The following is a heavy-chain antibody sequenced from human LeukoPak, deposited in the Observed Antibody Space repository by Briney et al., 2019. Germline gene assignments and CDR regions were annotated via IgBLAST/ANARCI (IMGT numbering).Heavy chain of an antibody. Sequence: ASVKVSCKASGYTFTGYYMHWVRQAPGQGLEWMGGIIPIFGTANYAQKFQGRVTITADKSTSTAYMELSSLRSEDTAVYYCARDSGSYYYDYWGQGTLVTVSS. CDR1: GYTFTGYY. CDR2: IIPIFGTA. D-gene: IGHD1-26*01. V-gene: IGHV1-69*06. CDR3: ARDSGSYYYDY. J-gene: IGHJ4*02.